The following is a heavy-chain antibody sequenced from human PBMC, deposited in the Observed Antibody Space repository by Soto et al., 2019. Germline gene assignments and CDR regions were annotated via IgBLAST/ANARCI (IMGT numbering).Heavy chain of an antibody. V-gene: IGHV4-31*03. CDR3: ARDHFTDPSLRADYMDV. CDR2: IYYSGST. Sequence: SETLSLTCTVSGGSISSGGYYWSWIRQHPGKGLEWIGYIYYSGSTYYNPSLKSRVTISVDTSKNQFSLKLSSVTAADTAVYYCARDHFTDPSLRADYMDVWGKGTTVTVSS. J-gene: IGHJ6*03. CDR1: GGSISSGGYY. D-gene: IGHD4-4*01.